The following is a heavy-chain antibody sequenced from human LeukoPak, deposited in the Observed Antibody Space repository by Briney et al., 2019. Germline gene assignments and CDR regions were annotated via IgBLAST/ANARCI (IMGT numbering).Heavy chain of an antibody. CDR1: GGSFSGYY. J-gene: IGHJ6*04. CDR3: ARWPAGVRYYYYGMDV. V-gene: IGHV4-34*01. CDR2: INHSGST. D-gene: IGHD1-14*01. Sequence: ETSETLSLTCAVYGGSFSGYYWSWIRQPPGKGLEGIGEINHSGSTNYNPSLKSRVTISVDTSKNQFSLKLSSVTAADTAVYYCARWPAGVRYYYYGMDVWGKGTTVTVSS.